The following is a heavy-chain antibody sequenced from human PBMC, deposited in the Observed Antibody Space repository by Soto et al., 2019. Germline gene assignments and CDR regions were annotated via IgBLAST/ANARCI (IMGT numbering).Heavy chain of an antibody. CDR1: GFIFNYYE. D-gene: IGHD4-17*01. Sequence: GGSLRLSCAASGFIFNYYEMHWFRQAPGEGLQWVAVIAYDGSGKYYADSVRGRFTISRDKSENFLYLQMNGLRPEDTAVYYCAKDLSRWPHYAFDSWGQGTLVTVSS. CDR3: AKDLSRWPHYAFDS. CDR2: IAYDGSGK. V-gene: IGHV3-30*18. J-gene: IGHJ5*01.